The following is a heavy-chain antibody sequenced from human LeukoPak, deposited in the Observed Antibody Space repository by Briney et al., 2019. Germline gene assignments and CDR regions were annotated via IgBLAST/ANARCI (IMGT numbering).Heavy chain of an antibody. J-gene: IGHJ4*02. D-gene: IGHD1-1*01. CDR2: IRSDGTNK. CDR3: AVWNDGFPLTY. V-gene: IGHV3-30*02. Sequence: GGSLRLSCATSGFNFWSFGMHWVRQAPGKGLEWVAFIRSDGTNKYYADSVKGRFVISRDNSNSTLYVELNLLRAEDSGIYYCAVWNDGFPLTYRGQGTLVTVSS. CDR1: GFNFWSFG.